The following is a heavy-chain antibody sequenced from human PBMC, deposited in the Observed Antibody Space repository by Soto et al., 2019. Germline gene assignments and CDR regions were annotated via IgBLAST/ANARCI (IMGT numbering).Heavy chain of an antibody. CDR1: GFTFNTYF. CDR2: ISGGGGAK. V-gene: IGHV3-23*01. J-gene: IGHJ6*02. CDR3: AKSLTASNFRLDV. Sequence: DEHLLESGGGLVQPGGSLRLACTASGFTFNTYFMSWVRQAPGEGLEWISAISGGGGAKYYSDSVKGRFTISRDNSNNTLYLQMNSLRADDTAVYYCAKSLTASNFRLDVWGHGTRVTVSS. D-gene: IGHD7-27*01.